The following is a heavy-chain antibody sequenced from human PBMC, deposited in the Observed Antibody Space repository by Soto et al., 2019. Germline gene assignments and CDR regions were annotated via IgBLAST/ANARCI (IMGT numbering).Heavy chain of an antibody. CDR1: GGSVSSGSYY. CDR2: IYYSGST. D-gene: IGHD3-22*01. J-gene: IGHJ6*02. V-gene: IGHV4-61*01. Sequence: SETLSLTCTVSGGSVSSGSYYWSWIRQPPGKGLEWIGYIYYSGSTNYNPSLKSRVTISVDTSKNQFSLKLSSVTAADTAVYYCARDNYDSSGQSTYYYYYGMDVWGQGTTVTVSS. CDR3: ARDNYDSSGQSTYYYYYGMDV.